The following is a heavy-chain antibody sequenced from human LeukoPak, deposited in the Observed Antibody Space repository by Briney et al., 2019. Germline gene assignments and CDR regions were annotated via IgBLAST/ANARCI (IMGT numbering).Heavy chain of an antibody. CDR1: GFTFSSYE. CDR3: ARDQVVFDWLLTFDY. CDR2: ISSSGSTI. V-gene: IGHV3-48*03. D-gene: IGHD3-9*01. Sequence: PGGSLRLSCAASGFTFSSYEMNWVRQAPGKGLEWVSYISSSGSTIYYADSVKGRFTISRDNAKNSLYLQMNSLRAEDTAVYYCARDQVVFDWLLTFDYWGQGTLVTVSS. J-gene: IGHJ4*02.